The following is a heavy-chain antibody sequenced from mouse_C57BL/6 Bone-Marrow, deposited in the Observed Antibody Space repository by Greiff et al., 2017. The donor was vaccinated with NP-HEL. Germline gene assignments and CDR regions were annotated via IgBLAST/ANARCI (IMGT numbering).Heavy chain of an antibody. CDR2: IYPRSGNT. CDR3: ARGVYDGYYVRFAY. CDR1: GYTFTSYG. Sequence: QVQLKESGAELARPGASVKLSCKASGYTFTSYGISWVKQRTGQGLEWIGEIYPRSGNTYYNEKFKGKATLTADKSSSTAYMELRSLTSEDSAVYFCARGVYDGYYVRFAYWGQGTLVTVSA. J-gene: IGHJ3*01. V-gene: IGHV1-81*01. D-gene: IGHD2-3*01.